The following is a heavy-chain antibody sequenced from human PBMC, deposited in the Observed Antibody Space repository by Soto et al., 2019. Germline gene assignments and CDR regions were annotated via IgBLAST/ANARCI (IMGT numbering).Heavy chain of an antibody. CDR2: MSGSGDDA. J-gene: IGHJ4*02. V-gene: IGHV3-23*01. CDR3: AKKVTIYVLDPDDY. CDR1: GFRFSNHC. Sequence: LRLSCSASGFRFSNHCMSWVRQAPGKGLEWVAAMSGSGDDAYYADSVKGRFTISRDNSKNTLYLQMNSLRAEDKAIYFCAKKVTIYVLDPDDYWGQGTQVTVSS. D-gene: IGHD3-3*01.